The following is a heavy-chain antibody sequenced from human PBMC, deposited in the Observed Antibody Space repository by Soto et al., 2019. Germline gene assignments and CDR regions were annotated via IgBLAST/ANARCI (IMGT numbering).Heavy chain of an antibody. CDR2: ISSSSSYI. CDR3: VRDNSYCSGGSCYPKEDY. Sequence: EVQLVESGGGLVKPGGSLRLSCAASGFTFSSYSMNWVRQAPGKGLEWVSSISSSSSYIYYADSVKGRFTISRDNAKNSLYLQMNSLRAEDTAVYYCVRDNSYCSGGSCYPKEDYWGQGTLVTVSS. J-gene: IGHJ4*02. CDR1: GFTFSSYS. V-gene: IGHV3-21*01. D-gene: IGHD2-15*01.